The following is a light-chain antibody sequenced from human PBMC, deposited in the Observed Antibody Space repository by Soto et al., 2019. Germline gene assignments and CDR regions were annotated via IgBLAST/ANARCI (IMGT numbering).Light chain of an antibody. CDR3: QQYNSYSLT. J-gene: IGKJ1*01. Sequence: DIQMTQSPSTLSASVGDRVTINCRASQSISSWLAWYQQKPGKAPKLLIYKASSLESGVPSRFSGSGSGTEFTLTISSLQPDDFATYYCQQYNSYSLTFGQGTKVDIK. CDR2: KAS. V-gene: IGKV1-5*03. CDR1: QSISSW.